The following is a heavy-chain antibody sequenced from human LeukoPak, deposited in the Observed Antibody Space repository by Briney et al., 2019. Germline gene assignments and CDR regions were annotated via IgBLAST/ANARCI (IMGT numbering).Heavy chain of an antibody. J-gene: IGHJ6*02. Sequence: GGSLRLSCAASGFTFSSYSMNWVRQAPGKGLEWVSYISSSSSTIYYADSVKGRFTISRDNAKNSLYLQMNSLRAEDTALYYCAKDRKSMVLGYGMDVWGQGTTVTVSS. CDR3: AKDRKSMVLGYGMDV. D-gene: IGHD3-10*01. CDR2: ISSSSSTI. CDR1: GFTFSSYS. V-gene: IGHV3-48*04.